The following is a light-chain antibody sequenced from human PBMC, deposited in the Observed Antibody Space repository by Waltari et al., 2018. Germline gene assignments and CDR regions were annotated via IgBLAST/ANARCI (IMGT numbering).Light chain of an antibody. CDR2: AGS. Sequence: QSALTQPASVSGSPGQSITISCTGPSSDVGNYNLVSWYQQHPGKAPILMISAGSKRPSGCLNLFSGSKSGNTASLTISGLQAEDEADYYCCSYAGSSTDVYGTGTKVTVL. V-gene: IGLV2-23*01. J-gene: IGLJ1*01. CDR3: CSYAGSSTDV. CDR1: SSDVGNYNL.